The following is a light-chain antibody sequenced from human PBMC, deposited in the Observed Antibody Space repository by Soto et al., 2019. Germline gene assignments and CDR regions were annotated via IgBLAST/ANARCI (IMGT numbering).Light chain of an antibody. J-gene: IGLJ1*01. V-gene: IGLV2-14*01. Sequence: QSALTQPASVSGSLGQSITISCTGTTRDIAGYNYISWYQQLPGKAPKLMIYQVTIRPSGISNRFSGSKSGNTASLTISGLQAEAEADYYCTSFSSSTSLYVFGTGTKLTVL. CDR2: QVT. CDR3: TSFSSSTSLYV. CDR1: TRDIAGYNY.